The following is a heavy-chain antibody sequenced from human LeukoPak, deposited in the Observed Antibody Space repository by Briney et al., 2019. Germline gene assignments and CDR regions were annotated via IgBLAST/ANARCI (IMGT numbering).Heavy chain of an antibody. Sequence: SVKVSCKASGYTFTSYYMHWVRQAPGQGLEWMGGIIPIFGTANYAQKFQGRVTITADESTSTAYMELSSLRSEDTAVYYCARDGCSGGSCLYFDYWGQGTLVTVSS. CDR3: ARDGCSGGSCLYFDY. D-gene: IGHD2-15*01. CDR1: GYTFTSYY. V-gene: IGHV1-69*13. CDR2: IIPIFGTA. J-gene: IGHJ4*02.